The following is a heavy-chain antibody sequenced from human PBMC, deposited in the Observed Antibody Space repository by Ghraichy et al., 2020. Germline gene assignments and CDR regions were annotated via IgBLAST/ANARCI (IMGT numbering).Heavy chain of an antibody. D-gene: IGHD3-22*01. V-gene: IGHV4-34*01. CDR1: GGSFSGYY. CDR2: INHSGST. Sequence: SETLSLTCAVYGGSFSGYYWSWIRQPPGKGLEWIGEINHSGSTNYNASLKSRVTISVDTSKNQFSLKLSSVTGADTAVYYCARGDSGYYEGIDYWGQGTLVTVSS. J-gene: IGHJ4*02. CDR3: ARGDSGYYEGIDY.